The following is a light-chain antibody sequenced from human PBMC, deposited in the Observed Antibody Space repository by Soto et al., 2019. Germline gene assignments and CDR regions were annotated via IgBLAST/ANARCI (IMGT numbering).Light chain of an antibody. CDR3: QQRGA. J-gene: IGKJ2*01. V-gene: IGKV3-11*01. Sequence: EVVLTQSPATLSLSPGERATLSCRASQSVDSSLAWYQQKVGQAPRLLIYDASNRATGIPGRFSGSGSGTDFTITICSLEPEDFAVYYCQQRGAFGQGTKVEI. CDR2: DAS. CDR1: QSVDSS.